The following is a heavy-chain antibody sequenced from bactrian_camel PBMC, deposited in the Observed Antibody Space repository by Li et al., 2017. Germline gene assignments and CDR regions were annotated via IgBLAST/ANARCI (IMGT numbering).Heavy chain of an antibody. CDR1: GFTFSVYA. J-gene: IGHJ4*01. CDR2: IDGGGTT. D-gene: IGHD1*01. CDR3: AADADYPLVDCAAND. V-gene: IGHV3S40*01. Sequence: DVQLVESGGGLVQPGGSLRLSCVTSGFTFSVYAMSWLRQAPGKGFEWVSGIDGGGTTYYADSVKGRFTISRDNAKSTLHLQLNSLKPEDTAVYYCAADADYPLVDCAANDWGQGTQVTVS.